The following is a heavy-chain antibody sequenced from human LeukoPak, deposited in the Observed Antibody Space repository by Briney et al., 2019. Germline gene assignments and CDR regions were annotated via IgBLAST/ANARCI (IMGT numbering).Heavy chain of an antibody. D-gene: IGHD5-18*01. CDR3: ARRQQWDFDY. CDR2: ISSSGSTI. CDR1: GFTFSSYE. V-gene: IGHV3-48*03. Sequence: GGSLRLSCAASGFTFSSYEMNWVRQAPGKGLEWVSYISSSGSTIYYAGSVQGRFTISRDNAKNSLYLQMNSLRAEDTALYYCARRQQWDFDYWGQGTLVTVSS. J-gene: IGHJ4*02.